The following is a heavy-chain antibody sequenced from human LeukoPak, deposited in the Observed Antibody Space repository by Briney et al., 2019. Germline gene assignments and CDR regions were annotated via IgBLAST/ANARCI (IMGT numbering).Heavy chain of an antibody. J-gene: IGHJ4*02. CDR1: GGSFSGYY. Sequence: SETLSLTCAVYGGSFSGYYWSWIRQPPGKGLEWIGEINHSGSTHYNPSLKSRVTISVDTSKNQFSLKLSSVTAADTAVYYCARGSVYYGSGSYDYWGQGTLVTVSS. D-gene: IGHD3-10*01. V-gene: IGHV4-34*01. CDR3: ARGSVYYGSGSYDY. CDR2: INHSGST.